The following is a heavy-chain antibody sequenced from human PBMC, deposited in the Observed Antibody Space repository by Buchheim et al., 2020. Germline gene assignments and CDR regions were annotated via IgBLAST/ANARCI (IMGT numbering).Heavy chain of an antibody. V-gene: IGHV4-61*02. CDR3: ARENDPRSYYYYGMDV. Sequence: QVQLQESGPGLVKPSQTLSLTCTVSGGSISSGSYYWSWIRQPAGKGLEWIGRIYTSGSTNYNPSLTSRVTISVDTSNNQFSLKLSSVTAADTAVYYCARENDPRSYYYYGMDVWGQGTT. J-gene: IGHJ6*02. D-gene: IGHD3-16*01. CDR2: IYTSGST. CDR1: GGSISSGSYY.